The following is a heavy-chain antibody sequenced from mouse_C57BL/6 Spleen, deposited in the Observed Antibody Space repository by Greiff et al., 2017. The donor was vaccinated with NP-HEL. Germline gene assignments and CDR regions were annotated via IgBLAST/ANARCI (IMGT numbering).Heavy chain of an antibody. CDR1: GYTFTSYW. V-gene: IGHV1-64*01. Sequence: QVHVKQPGAELVKPGASVKLSCKASGYTFTSYWMHWVKQRPGQGLEWIGMIHPNSGSTNYNEKFKSKATLTVDKSSSTAYMQLSSLTSEDSAVYYCARSEDYPYYAMDYWGQGTSVTVSS. J-gene: IGHJ4*01. CDR2: IHPNSGST. CDR3: ARSEDYPYYAMDY. D-gene: IGHD2-4*01.